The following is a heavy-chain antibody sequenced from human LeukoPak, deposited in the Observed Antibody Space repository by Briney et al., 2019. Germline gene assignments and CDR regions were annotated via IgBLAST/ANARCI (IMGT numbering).Heavy chain of an antibody. CDR1: GGSFSGYY. CDR2: INHSGST. CDR3: ATAGYSSGWYGPPRY. V-gene: IGHV4-34*01. Sequence: SETLSLTCAVYGGSFSGYYWSWIRQPPGKGLEWIGEINHSGSTNYNPSLTSRVTISVDTSTNQFSLKLSSVTAADTAVYYCATAGYSSGWYGPPRYWGQGTLVTVSS. D-gene: IGHD6-19*01. J-gene: IGHJ4*02.